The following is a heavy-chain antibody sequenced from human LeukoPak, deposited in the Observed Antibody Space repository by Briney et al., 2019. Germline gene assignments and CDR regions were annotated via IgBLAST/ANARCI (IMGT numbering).Heavy chain of an antibody. D-gene: IGHD6-6*01. V-gene: IGHV3-49*04. CDR1: GFTFGDYA. Sequence: SLRLSCTASGFTFGDYAMSWVRQAPGKGLEWVGFIRSKAYGGTTEYAASVKGRFTISRDDSKSIAYLQMNSLKTEDTAVYYCTRNLRAARPDYYYYMDVWGKGTTVTVSS. CDR3: TRNLRAARPDYYYYMDV. J-gene: IGHJ6*03. CDR2: IRSKAYGGTT.